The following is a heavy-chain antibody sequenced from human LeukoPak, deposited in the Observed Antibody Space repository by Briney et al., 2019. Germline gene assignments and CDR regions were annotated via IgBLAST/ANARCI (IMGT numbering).Heavy chain of an antibody. CDR2: ISSSGSTI. V-gene: IGHV3-48*03. CDR3: AREDGGNYFDY. J-gene: IGHJ4*02. CDR1: GFTFRSHE. Sequence: GGSLRLSCAASGFTFRSHEMNWVRQAPGKGLEWVSYISSSGSTIVYADSVKGRFTISRDNAKNSLYLQMNSLRAEDPAVYYCAREDGGNYFDYWGQGTLVTVSS. D-gene: IGHD4-23*01.